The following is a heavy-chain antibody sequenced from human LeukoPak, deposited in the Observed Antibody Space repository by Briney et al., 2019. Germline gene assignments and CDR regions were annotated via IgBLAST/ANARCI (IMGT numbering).Heavy chain of an antibody. Sequence: GWISAYNRNTNYAQKLQGRVTMTTDTSTSTAYMELRSLRSDDTAVYYCAREYGSGHLVPDYWGQGTLVTASS. D-gene: IGHD2-15*01. CDR2: ISAYNRNT. J-gene: IGHJ4*02. CDR3: AREYGSGHLVPDY. V-gene: IGHV1-18*01.